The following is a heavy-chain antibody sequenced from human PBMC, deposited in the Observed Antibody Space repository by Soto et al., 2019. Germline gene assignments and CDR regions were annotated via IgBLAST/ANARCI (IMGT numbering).Heavy chain of an antibody. CDR1: GASISSVGYS. CDR2: IHQTGIT. CDR3: VRDRRESNYFES. Sequence: LSLTCAVSGASISSVGYSWSWIRQPPGKGLEWIGYIHQTGITYYNPSLKSRVTISLDRSNNQFSLNLSSVTAADTAVYFCVRDRRESNYFESWGQGTLVTVSS. J-gene: IGHJ4*02. V-gene: IGHV4-30-2*01.